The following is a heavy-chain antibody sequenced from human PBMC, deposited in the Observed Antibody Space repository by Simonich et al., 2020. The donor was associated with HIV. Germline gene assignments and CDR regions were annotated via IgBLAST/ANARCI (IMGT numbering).Heavy chain of an antibody. Sequence: QVHLQQWGAGLLKPSETLSLTCAVYGGSFSGYYWSWIRQPPGKGLEWIGEINHSGSTNYNPPLKSRVTISVDTSKNQFYLTLSSVTAADTAVYYCARRTGYDLDYWGQGTLVTVSS. CDR1: GGSFSGYY. D-gene: IGHD5-12*01. CDR3: ARRTGYDLDY. J-gene: IGHJ4*02. V-gene: IGHV4-34*01. CDR2: INHSGST.